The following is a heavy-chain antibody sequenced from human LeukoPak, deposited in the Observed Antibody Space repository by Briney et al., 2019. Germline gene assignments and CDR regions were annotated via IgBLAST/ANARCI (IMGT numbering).Heavy chain of an antibody. CDR1: GFTFSSYE. D-gene: IGHD6-19*01. CDR2: ISSSGSTI. J-gene: IGHJ4*02. V-gene: IGHV3-48*03. Sequence: GGSLRLSCAASGFTFSSYEMNWVRQAPGKGLEWVSYISSSGSTIYYADSVKGRFTISRDNAKNSLYLQMDSLRAEDTAVYYCAREELRYSSGSSHSYSDYWGQGTLVTVSS. CDR3: AREELRYSSGSSHSYSDY.